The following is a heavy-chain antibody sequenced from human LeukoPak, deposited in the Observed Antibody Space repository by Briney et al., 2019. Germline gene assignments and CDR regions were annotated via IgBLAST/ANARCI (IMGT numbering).Heavy chain of an antibody. CDR2: IHTSGST. CDR1: GGSITSYY. CDR3: AREFSGTSIAARVFDS. D-gene: IGHD6-6*01. J-gene: IGHJ4*02. V-gene: IGHV4-4*07. Sequence: SETLSLTCTVSGGSITSYYWTYIRQPAGKGLEWIGRIHTSGSTNYNPSLKSRGTMSVDTSKNQFSLNLSSVTAADTAMYYCAREFSGTSIAARVFDSWGQGTLVTVSS.